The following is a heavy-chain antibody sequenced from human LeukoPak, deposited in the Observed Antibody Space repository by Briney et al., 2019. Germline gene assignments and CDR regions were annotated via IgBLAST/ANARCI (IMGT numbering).Heavy chain of an antibody. CDR2: ISSSSSYI. CDR1: GFTFSSYS. CDR3: ARETVAVAGSGYYYYMDV. J-gene: IGHJ6*03. Sequence: PGGSLRLSCAASGFTFSSYSMNWVRQAPGKGLEWVSSISSSSSYIYYADSVKGRFTISRDNAKNSLYLQMNSLRAEDTAVYYCARETVAVAGSGYYYYMDVWGKGTTVTVSS. D-gene: IGHD6-19*01. V-gene: IGHV3-21*01.